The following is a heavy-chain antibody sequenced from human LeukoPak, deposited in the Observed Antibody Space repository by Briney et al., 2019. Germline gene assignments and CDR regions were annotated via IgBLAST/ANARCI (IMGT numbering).Heavy chain of an antibody. J-gene: IGHJ6*02. Sequence: PSETLSLTCTVSGGSISNYYWSWIRQPPGKGLEGIGYIYYSGSTNYNPSLKSRVTISVDTSKNQFSLKLSSVTAADTAVYYCARVKYYDFWSGYYYYYYGMDVWGQGTTVTVSS. CDR3: ARVKYYDFWSGYYYYYYGMDV. CDR2: IYYSGST. CDR1: GGSISNYY. D-gene: IGHD3-3*01. V-gene: IGHV4-59*01.